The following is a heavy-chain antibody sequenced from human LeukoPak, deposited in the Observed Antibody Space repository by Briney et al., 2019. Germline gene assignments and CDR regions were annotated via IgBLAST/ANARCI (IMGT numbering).Heavy chain of an antibody. J-gene: IGHJ4*02. CDR2: ISAYNGNT. D-gene: IGHD5-18*01. Sequence: ASVKVSCKASGYTFTGYYMHWVRQVPGQGLEWMGWISAYNGNTNYAQKLQGRVTMTTDTSTSTAYMELRSLRSDDTAVYYCARDSASDTAMARVDYWGQGTLVTVSS. V-gene: IGHV1-18*04. CDR1: GYTFTGYY. CDR3: ARDSASDTAMARVDY.